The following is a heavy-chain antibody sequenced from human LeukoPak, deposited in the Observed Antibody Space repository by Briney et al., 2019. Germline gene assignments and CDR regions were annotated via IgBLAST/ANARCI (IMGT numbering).Heavy chain of an antibody. V-gene: IGHV3-7*01. D-gene: IGHD2-15*01. CDR1: GFTFSSYW. Sequence: GGSLRLSCAASGFTFSSYWMSWVRQAPGKGLEWVANIKQDGSEKYYVDSVKGRFTISRDNAKNSLYLQMNSLGAEDTAVYYCARDLRLGYCSGGSCYSDYWGQGTLVTVSS. J-gene: IGHJ4*02. CDR3: ARDLRLGYCSGGSCYSDY. CDR2: IKQDGSEK.